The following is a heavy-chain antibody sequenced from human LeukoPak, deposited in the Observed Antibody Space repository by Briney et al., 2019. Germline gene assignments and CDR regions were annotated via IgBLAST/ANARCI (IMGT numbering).Heavy chain of an antibody. V-gene: IGHV4-34*01. J-gene: IGHJ4*02. Sequence: PSETLSLTCAVYGGSFSGYYWSWIRQPPGKGLEWIGEINHSGSTNYNPSLKSRVTISVDTSKNQFSLKLSSVTAADTAVYYCARADTGYSSGCPDYWGQGTLVTVSS. D-gene: IGHD6-19*01. CDR2: INHSGST. CDR1: GGSFSGYY. CDR3: ARADTGYSSGCPDY.